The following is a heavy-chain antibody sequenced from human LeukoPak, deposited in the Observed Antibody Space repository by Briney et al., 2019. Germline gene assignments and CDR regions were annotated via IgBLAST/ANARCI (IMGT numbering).Heavy chain of an antibody. J-gene: IGHJ5*02. CDR3: ASEAVLRYLTANWFDP. CDR2: INPNSGGT. V-gene: IGHV1-2*02. CDR1: GYTYTAYS. Sequence: ASVRVLYKASGYTYTAYSMLWVRQAPGQGLEWMGWINPNSGGTNYAQKFQGRVTMTRDTSISTAYMELSRLRSDDTAVYYCASEAVLRYLTANWFDPWGQGTLVTVSS. D-gene: IGHD3-9*01.